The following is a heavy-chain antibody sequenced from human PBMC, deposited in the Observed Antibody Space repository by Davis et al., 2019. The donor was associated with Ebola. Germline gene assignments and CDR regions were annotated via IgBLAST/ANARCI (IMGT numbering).Heavy chain of an antibody. J-gene: IGHJ2*01. V-gene: IGHV4-39*01. Sequence: PSETLSLTCTVSGGSINSNTFYWAWIRQSPGKGLEWIGSFYHSGRTSYNASLKSRLTISEDTSKNQFSLKMTSVTVADTAVYYCARQRAQLAWYFDLWGRGTLVTVSS. D-gene: IGHD1-1*01. CDR2: FYHSGRT. CDR3: ARQRAQLAWYFDL. CDR1: GGSINSNTFY.